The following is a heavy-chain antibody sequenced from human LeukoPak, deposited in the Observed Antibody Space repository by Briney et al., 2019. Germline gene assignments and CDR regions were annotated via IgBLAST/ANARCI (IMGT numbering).Heavy chain of an antibody. CDR2: ISYDGSNK. CDR1: GFTFSSYA. CDR3: AKVSAYYYASGFDY. V-gene: IGHV3-30*04. D-gene: IGHD3-10*01. Sequence: GGSLRLSCAASGFTFSSYAMHWVRQAPGKGLEWVAVISYDGSNKYYGDSVKGRFTISRDNSKKMLYLQMNSLRAEDTAVYYCAKVSAYYYASGFDYWGQGTLVTVSS. J-gene: IGHJ4*02.